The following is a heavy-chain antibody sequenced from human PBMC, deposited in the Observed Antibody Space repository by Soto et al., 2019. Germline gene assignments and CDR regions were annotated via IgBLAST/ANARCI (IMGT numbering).Heavy chain of an antibody. J-gene: IGHJ6*02. CDR3: ARDSLTTVVTHHYYYGMDV. V-gene: IGHV1-46*01. CDR1: GYTFTSYY. D-gene: IGHD4-17*01. CDR2: INPSGGNT. Sequence: ASVKVSCKASGYTFTSYYMHWVRQAPGQGLEWMGIINPSGGNTSYAQKFQGRVTMTRDTSTSTVYMELSSLRSEDTAVYYCARDSLTTVVTHHYYYGMDVWGQGTTVTVSS.